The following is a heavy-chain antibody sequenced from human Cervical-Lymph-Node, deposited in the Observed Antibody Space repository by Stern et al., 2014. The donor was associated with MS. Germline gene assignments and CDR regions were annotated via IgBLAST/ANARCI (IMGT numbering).Heavy chain of an antibody. CDR1: GGTFSSYA. CDR2: VIPICSTA. V-gene: IGHV1-69*01. CDR3: ARDHDY. J-gene: IGHJ4*02. Sequence: VQLVQSGAELKKPGSSVKVSCKASGGTFSSYAISWVRQAPGQGIEWMGGVIPICSTANYAQKVRGRVTISADESTNLAYMELSSLRSEDTAVYYCARDHDYWGQGTLVTVSS.